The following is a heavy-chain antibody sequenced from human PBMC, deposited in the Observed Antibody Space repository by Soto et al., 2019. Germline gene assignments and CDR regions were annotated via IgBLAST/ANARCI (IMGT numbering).Heavy chain of an antibody. CDR1: GFTFTSYA. Sequence: QVQLVTSGGGVVQPGRSLRLSCAASGFTFTSYALHWVRQAPGKGLQWVAVISSDGTNKYYADSVKGRFTISRDNSKNTLFLQMNSLGVEDAAVYYCATVNYDYLSGSYRRRQVAYRGQGTLITVSS. J-gene: IGHJ4*02. CDR2: ISSDGTNK. V-gene: IGHV3-30-3*01. D-gene: IGHD3-16*02. CDR3: ATVNYDYLSGSYRRRQVAY.